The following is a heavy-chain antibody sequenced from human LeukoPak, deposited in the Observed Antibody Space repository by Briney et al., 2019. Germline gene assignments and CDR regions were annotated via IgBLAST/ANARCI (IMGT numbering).Heavy chain of an antibody. V-gene: IGHV3-15*01. J-gene: IGHJ4*02. CDR3: TTAGGVPAAITDFDY. CDR2: IKSKTDGGTT. D-gene: IGHD2-2*01. CDR1: GFTFSNAW. Sequence: GGSLRLSCAASGFTFSNAWMSWVRQAPGKGLEWVGRIKSKTDGGTTDYAAPVRGRFTISRDDSKNTLYLQMNSLKTVDTAVYYCTTAGGVPAAITDFDYWGQGTLVTVSS.